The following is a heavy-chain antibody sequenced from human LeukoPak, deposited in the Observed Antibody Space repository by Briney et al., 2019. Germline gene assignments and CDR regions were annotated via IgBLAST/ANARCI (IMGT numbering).Heavy chain of an antibody. CDR2: IYYSGST. CDR3: ARGFSY. J-gene: IGHJ4*02. Sequence: SETLSLTCTVSGGSISSGNYYWSWIRQSPGKGLEWIGYIYYSGSTHYNPSLKSRISISEDASKNQFSLKLTSVTAADTAVYFCARGFSYWGQGTLVTVSS. D-gene: IGHD3-3*01. V-gene: IGHV4-30-4*01. CDR1: GGSISSGNYY.